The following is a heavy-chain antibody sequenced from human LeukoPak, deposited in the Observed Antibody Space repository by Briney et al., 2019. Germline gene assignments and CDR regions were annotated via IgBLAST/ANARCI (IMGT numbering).Heavy chain of an antibody. J-gene: IGHJ5*02. D-gene: IGHD6-19*01. CDR1: GFTFSSYW. V-gene: IGHV3-7*03. Sequence: PGGSLRLSCAASGFTFSSYWMSWVRQAPGKGLEWVANIKQDGSEKYYVDSVKGRFTISRDNAKNSLYLQMNSLRAEDTAVYYCAREAFRQWPTNWFDPWGQGTLVTVSS. CDR2: IKQDGSEK. CDR3: AREAFRQWPTNWFDP.